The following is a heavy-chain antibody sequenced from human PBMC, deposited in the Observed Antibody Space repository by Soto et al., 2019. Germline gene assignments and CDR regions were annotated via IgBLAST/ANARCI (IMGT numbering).Heavy chain of an antibody. D-gene: IGHD2-2*01. CDR2: IYHTGNT. V-gene: IGHV4-30-2*01. CDR1: GGSINSGGYS. Sequence: QLQLQESGSGLVKPSQTLSLTCTVSGGSINSGGYSWIWIRQPPGQGLEGIGYIYHTGNTFYNPSLQSRVPISVDQSKNQFSLSLGSVTAADTAMYYCARDERTLSTPFAYGMDVSGQGTTVTVSS. CDR3: ARDERTLSTPFAYGMDV. J-gene: IGHJ6*02.